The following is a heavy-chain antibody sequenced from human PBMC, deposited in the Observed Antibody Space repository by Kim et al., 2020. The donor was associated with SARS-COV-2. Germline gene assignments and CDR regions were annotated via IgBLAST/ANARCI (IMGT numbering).Heavy chain of an antibody. CDR3: ASGNYYGAGSFYSGSFDI. V-gene: IGHV1-69*13. Sequence: SVKVSCKASGDTFSNFCFNWVRQAPGQGLEWMGGIIPIFATVHSAQKFQGRVSITADESTSTAYMELSSLRSEDTAVYYCASGNYYGAGSFYSGSFDIWGQGTMVTVSS. D-gene: IGHD3-10*01. J-gene: IGHJ3*02. CDR1: GDTFSNFC. CDR2: IIPIFATV.